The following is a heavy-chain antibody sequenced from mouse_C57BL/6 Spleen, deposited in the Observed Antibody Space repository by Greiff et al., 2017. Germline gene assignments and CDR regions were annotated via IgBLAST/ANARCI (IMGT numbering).Heavy chain of an antibody. J-gene: IGHJ4*01. Sequence: EVHLVESGGGLVKPGGSLKLSCAASGFTFSSYTMSWVRQTPEKRLEWVATISGGGGNTYYPDSVKGRFTISRDNAKNTLYLQMSSLRSEDTALYYCARQRSNDAMDYWGQGTSVTVSS. CDR1: GFTFSSYT. CDR2: ISGGGGNT. CDR3: ARQRSNDAMDY. D-gene: IGHD2-5*01. V-gene: IGHV5-9*01.